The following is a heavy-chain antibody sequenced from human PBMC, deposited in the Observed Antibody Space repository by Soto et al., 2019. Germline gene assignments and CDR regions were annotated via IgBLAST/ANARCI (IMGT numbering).Heavy chain of an antibody. CDR3: ARDLHITETTLNYYYYAMDV. Sequence: PSETLSLTCTVSGDSSSSGNYYWSWIRQPPGQGLEWIGYIFYSGTTYYNPSLKSRVTISLDTSGNQFSLKLNSVTAADTAVYCCARDLHITETTLNYYYYAMDVWGQGTTVTVSS. CDR2: IFYSGTT. D-gene: IGHD1-20*01. J-gene: IGHJ6*02. CDR1: GDSSSSGNYY. V-gene: IGHV4-30-4*01.